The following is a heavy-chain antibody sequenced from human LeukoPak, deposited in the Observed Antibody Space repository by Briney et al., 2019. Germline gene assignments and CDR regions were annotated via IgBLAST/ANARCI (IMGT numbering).Heavy chain of an antibody. V-gene: IGHV3-30*18. D-gene: IGHD3-22*01. J-gene: IGHJ4*02. Sequence: PRRSLRLSCAASGFTFSSYGMHWVRQAPGKGLEWVAVISYDGSNKYYADSVKGRFTISRDNSKNTLYLQMNSLRAEDTAVYYCAKEPQYYYDSSGYHLGFDYWGQGTLVTVSS. CDR2: ISYDGSNK. CDR3: AKEPQYYYDSSGYHLGFDY. CDR1: GFTFSSYG.